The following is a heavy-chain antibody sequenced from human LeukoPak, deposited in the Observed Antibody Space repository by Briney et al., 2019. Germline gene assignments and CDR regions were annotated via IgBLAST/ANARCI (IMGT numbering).Heavy chain of an antibody. V-gene: IGHV1-18*01. D-gene: IGHD2-2*01. CDR2: ISAYNGNT. CDR1: GYTFTSYG. CDR3: ARLPYCSSTSCYLDY. J-gene: IGHJ4*02. Sequence: ASVKVSCKASGYTFTSYGISWVRQAPGQGLEWMGWISAYNGNTNYAQKLQGRVTMTTDTSTSTAYMELRSLRSDDTAVYYCARLPYCSSTSCYLDYWGQGTLVTVSS.